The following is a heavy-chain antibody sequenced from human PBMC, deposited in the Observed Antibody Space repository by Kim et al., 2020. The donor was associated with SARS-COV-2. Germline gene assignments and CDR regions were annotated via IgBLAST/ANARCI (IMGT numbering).Heavy chain of an antibody. CDR1: GFTFSSYA. V-gene: IGHV3-23*01. D-gene: IGHD6-13*01. CDR3: AKDWEQQLVLGWFDP. Sequence: GGSLRLSCAASGFTFSSYAMSWVRQAPGKGLEWVSAISGSGGSTYYADSVKGRFTISRDNSKNTLYLQMNSLRAEDTAVYYCAKDWEQQLVLGWFDPWGQGTLVTVSS. J-gene: IGHJ5*02. CDR2: ISGSGGST.